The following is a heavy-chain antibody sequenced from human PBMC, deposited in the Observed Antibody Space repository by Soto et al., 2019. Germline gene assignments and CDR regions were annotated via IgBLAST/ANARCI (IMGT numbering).Heavy chain of an antibody. CDR3: AKTTDGWFSAFEI. CDR1: GFTFSSSP. D-gene: IGHD6-19*01. J-gene: IGHJ3*02. Sequence: GGSLRLSCASSGFTFSSSPMHWVRQAPGKGLEWVAVISYDGSNKYYADSVKGRFTISRDNSKKTMYLQMNSLRAEDTAVYYCAKTTDGWFSAFEIWGQGTMVTVSS. CDR2: ISYDGSNK. V-gene: IGHV3-30-3*02.